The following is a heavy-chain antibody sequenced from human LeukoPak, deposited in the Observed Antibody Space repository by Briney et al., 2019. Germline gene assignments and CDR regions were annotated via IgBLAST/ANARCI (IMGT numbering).Heavy chain of an antibody. V-gene: IGHV1-2*02. CDR3: ARWAVAGSVYWFDP. J-gene: IGHJ5*02. Sequence: ASVKVSCKASGYTFTADYLHWVRQAPGQGLEWMGWINPNTGGTNYAQKFQGRVTMTRDTSISTAYMELSSLRSDDTAVNYCARWAVAGSVYWFDPWGQGTLVTVSS. CDR1: GYTFTADY. D-gene: IGHD6-19*01. CDR2: INPNTGGT.